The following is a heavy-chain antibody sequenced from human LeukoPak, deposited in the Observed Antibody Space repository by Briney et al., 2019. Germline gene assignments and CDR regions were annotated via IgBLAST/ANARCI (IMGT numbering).Heavy chain of an antibody. CDR2: IIPIFGTA. D-gene: IGHD2-2*01. J-gene: IGHJ5*02. CDR1: GGTFSSYA. V-gene: IGHV1-69*01. CDR3: ARGSDIVVVPAAMDYNWFDP. Sequence: SVKVSCKASGGTFSSYAISWVRQAPGQGLEWMGGIIPIFGTANYAQKFQGRVTITADESTSTAYMEPSSLRSEDTAVYYCARGSDIVVVPAAMDYNWFDPWGQGTLVTVSS.